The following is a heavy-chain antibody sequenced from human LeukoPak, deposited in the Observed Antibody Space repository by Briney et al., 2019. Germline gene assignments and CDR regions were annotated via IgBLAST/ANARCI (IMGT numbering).Heavy chain of an antibody. CDR2: ISGSGGST. Sequence: GGTLRLSCAASGFTFSSYGMSWVRQAPGKGLEWVSAISGSGGSTYYADSVKGRFTISRDNSKNTLYPQMNSLRADDTAIYYCTRSGYRHPYHFDSWGQGTLVIVSS. J-gene: IGHJ4*02. D-gene: IGHD3-22*01. V-gene: IGHV3-23*01. CDR1: GFTFSSYG. CDR3: TRSGYRHPYHFDS.